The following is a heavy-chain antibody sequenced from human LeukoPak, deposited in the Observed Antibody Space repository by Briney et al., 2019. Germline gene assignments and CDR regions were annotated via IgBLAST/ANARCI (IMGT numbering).Heavy chain of an antibody. V-gene: IGHV3-7*01. CDR2: IKQDGSEK. D-gene: IGHD2-21*02. CDR3: ARNCGDCYSWYYFDY. CDR1: GFTFSSYW. Sequence: GGSLRLSCSASGFTFSSYWMSWVRQAPGKGLEWGANIKQDGSEKYYVDSVKGRFTISRDNAKNSLYLQMNSLRAEDTAVYYCARNCGDCYSWYYFDYWGQGTLVTVSS. J-gene: IGHJ4*02.